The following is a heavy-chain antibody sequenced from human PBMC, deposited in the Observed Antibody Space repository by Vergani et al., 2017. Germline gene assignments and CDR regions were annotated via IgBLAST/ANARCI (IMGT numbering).Heavy chain of an antibody. J-gene: IGHJ1*01. CDR3: ASGVPGYQLATQYFQL. Sequence: EVQLVESGGGLVKPGGSLRLSCVASGFTFGSYSMNWVRQAPGQGLEWVSFISSSSSYRYYADSVKGRFTISRDNGEYSLLLQMNSLRPEDTAVYYCASGVPGYQLATQYFQLWGQGTLVTVSS. CDR1: GFTFGSYS. D-gene: IGHD2-2*01. CDR2: ISSSSSYR. V-gene: IGHV3-21*01.